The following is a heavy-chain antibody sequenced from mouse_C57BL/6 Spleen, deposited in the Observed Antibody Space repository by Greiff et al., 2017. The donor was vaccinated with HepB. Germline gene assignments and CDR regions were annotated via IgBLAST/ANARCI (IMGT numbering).Heavy chain of an antibody. J-gene: IGHJ4*01. CDR2: INYDGSST. Sequence: EVMLVESEGGLVQPGSSMKLSCTASGFTFSDYYMAWVRQVPEKGLEWVANINYDGSSTYYLDSLKSRFIISRDNAKNILYLQMSSLKSEDTATYYCARELFEGAMDYWGQGTSVTVSS. V-gene: IGHV5-16*01. CDR3: ARELFEGAMDY. D-gene: IGHD1-1*01. CDR1: GFTFSDYY.